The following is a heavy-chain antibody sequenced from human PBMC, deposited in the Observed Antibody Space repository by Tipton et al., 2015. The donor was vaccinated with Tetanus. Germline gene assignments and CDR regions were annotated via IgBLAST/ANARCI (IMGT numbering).Heavy chain of an antibody. V-gene: IGHV4-59*01. CDR2: IYYSGST. J-gene: IGHJ6*02. CDR1: VGAIIDSY. Sequence: TLSLTCTVSVGAIIDSYWGWIRQSPGKGLEWIGYIYYSGSTNYNPSLKSRVTISVGTSKNQFSLKLSSVTAADTAVYYCARDRGVTSPFGSYYYGMDVWGQGTTVTVSS. CDR3: ARDRGVTSPFGSYYYGMDV. D-gene: IGHD2-21*02.